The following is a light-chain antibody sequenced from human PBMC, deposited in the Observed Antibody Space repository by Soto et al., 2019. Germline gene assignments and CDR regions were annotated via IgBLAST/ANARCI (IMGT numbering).Light chain of an antibody. CDR1: QSVSSY. CDR2: GAS. Sequence: EIVMTQSPATLSVSPGERATLSWWASQSVSSYLAWYQQKPGQAPRLLIYGASTRATDIPARFSGSGYGTEFNLTISSLQSEDFALYYCQQYNNWPLTFGGGTKVDIK. J-gene: IGKJ4*01. V-gene: IGKV3-15*01. CDR3: QQYNNWPLT.